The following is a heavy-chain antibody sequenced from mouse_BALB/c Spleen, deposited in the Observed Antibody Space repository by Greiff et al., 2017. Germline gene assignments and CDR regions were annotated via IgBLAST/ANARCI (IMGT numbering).Heavy chain of an antibody. CDR3: ARRDDYVVFAY. CDR1: GFNIKDTY. V-gene: IGHV14-3*02. J-gene: IGHJ3*01. D-gene: IGHD2-4*01. Sequence: VQLKQSGAELVKPGASVKLSCTASGFNIKDTYMHWVKQRPEQGLEWIGRIDPANGNTKYDPKFQGKATITADTSSNTAYLQLSSLTSEDTAVYYCARRDDYVVFAYWGQGTLVTVSA. CDR2: IDPANGNT.